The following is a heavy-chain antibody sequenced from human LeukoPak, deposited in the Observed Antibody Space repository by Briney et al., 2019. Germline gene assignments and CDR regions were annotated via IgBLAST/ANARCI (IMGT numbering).Heavy chain of an antibody. CDR3: ARFIIVVVPAASDASDI. D-gene: IGHD2-2*01. Sequence: PSETLSLTCAVYGGSFSGYYWSWIRQPPGKGLEWIREINHSGSTNYNPSLKSRVTISVDTSKNQFSLKLSSVTAADTAVYYCARFIIVVVPAASDASDIWGQGTMVTVSS. CDR2: INHSGST. J-gene: IGHJ3*02. V-gene: IGHV4-34*01. CDR1: GGSFSGYY.